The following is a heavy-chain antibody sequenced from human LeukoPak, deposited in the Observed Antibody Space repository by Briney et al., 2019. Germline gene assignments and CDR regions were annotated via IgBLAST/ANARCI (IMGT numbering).Heavy chain of an antibody. Sequence: SETLSLTCTVSGGSISSDSYYWSWLRQPAGKGLEWIGRIYTSGSTNYNPSLKSRVTISVDTSKNQFSLKMSSVTAAATAVYYCARRRESGWYHYFDYWGQGTLVTASS. CDR2: IYTSGST. J-gene: IGHJ4*02. CDR3: ARRRESGWYHYFDY. D-gene: IGHD6-19*01. CDR1: GGSISSDSYY. V-gene: IGHV4-61*02.